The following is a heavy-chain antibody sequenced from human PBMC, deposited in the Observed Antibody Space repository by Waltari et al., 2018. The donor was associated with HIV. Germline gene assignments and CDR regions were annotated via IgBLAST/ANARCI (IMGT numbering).Heavy chain of an antibody. CDR1: GPSASRGDHS. CDR2: LYYSGST. V-gene: IGHV4-61*08. CDR3: ARVARTAQSWYFDL. J-gene: IGHJ2*01. Sequence: QVQLQESGPGPGPGPVKPPETLYLNCTVPGPSASRGDHSWSWYRRPPGKGLEWIGYLYYSGSTSYNPSLQSRATVSLDTSKSQYSLTLISLTAADTAIYYCARVARTAQSWYFDLWGRGTLVTVSS.